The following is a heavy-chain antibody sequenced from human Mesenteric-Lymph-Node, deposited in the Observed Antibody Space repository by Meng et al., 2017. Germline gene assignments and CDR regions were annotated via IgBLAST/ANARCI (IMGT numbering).Heavy chain of an antibody. CDR3: ARGAVDYGDYGSFDY. V-gene: IGHV4-59*01. CDR2: IYYTGST. CDR1: GGSISIYD. D-gene: IGHD4-17*01. Sequence: QVQLQESGPGLVKPSETLSLTCTVSGGSISIYDWSWIRQPPGKGLEWIGYIYYTGSTNYNPSLKSRVTISLDTSKNQFSLKLSSVTAADTAVYYCARGAVDYGDYGSFDYWGQGTLVTVSS. J-gene: IGHJ4*02.